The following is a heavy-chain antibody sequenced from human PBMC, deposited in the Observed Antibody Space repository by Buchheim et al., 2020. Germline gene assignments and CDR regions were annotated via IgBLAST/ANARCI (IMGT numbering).Heavy chain of an antibody. CDR2: ISYDGSNK. V-gene: IGHV3-30-3*01. Sequence: QVQLVESGGGVVQPGRSLRLSCAASGFTFSSYAMHWVRQAPGKGLEWVAVISYDGSNKYYADSVKGRFTISRDNSKNTLYLQMNSLRAEDTAVYYCARDPYYYDSSGYLGWFDPWGQGTL. CDR3: ARDPYYYDSSGYLGWFDP. CDR1: GFTFSSYA. J-gene: IGHJ5*02. D-gene: IGHD3-22*01.